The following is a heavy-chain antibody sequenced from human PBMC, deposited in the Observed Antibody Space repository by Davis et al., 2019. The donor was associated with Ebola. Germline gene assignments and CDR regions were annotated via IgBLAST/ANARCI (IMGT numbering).Heavy chain of an antibody. J-gene: IGHJ6*02. CDR2: MNPNSGNT. CDR3: ARGESSSYYYYGMDV. CDR1: GYTFTSYD. Sequence: ASVKVSCKASGYTFTSYDINWVRQATGQGLEWMGWMNPNSGNTGYAQKFQGRVTMTRNTSISPAYMELSSLRSEDTAVYYCARGESSSYYYYGMDVWGQGTTVTVSS. V-gene: IGHV1-8*01.